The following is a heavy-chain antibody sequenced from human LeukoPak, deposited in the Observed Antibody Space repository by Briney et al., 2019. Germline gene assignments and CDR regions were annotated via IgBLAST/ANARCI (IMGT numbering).Heavy chain of an antibody. CDR3: STEDKYCTGANCGVF. Sequence: ASVKVSCKASGYILTEYYVHWVRQAPGQGLEWMGFIIPDSGGTTYQHKFQGRVTMTRDTSISTFYMELSSLRPDDTAVYYCSTEDKYCTGANCGVFWCQGTLITVSS. CDR2: IIPDSGGT. D-gene: IGHD2-8*02. V-gene: IGHV1-2*02. J-gene: IGHJ4*02. CDR1: GYILTEYY.